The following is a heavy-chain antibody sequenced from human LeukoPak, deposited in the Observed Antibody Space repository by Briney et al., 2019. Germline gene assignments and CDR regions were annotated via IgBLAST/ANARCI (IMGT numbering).Heavy chain of an antibody. CDR2: IYYGGST. CDR1: GGSISTYY. V-gene: IGHV4-59*01. J-gene: IGHJ3*02. Sequence: KSSETLSLTCTVSGGSISTYYWSWIRQPPGKGLEYIGYIYYGGSTNYNPSLKSRVTMSLDTSKNQFSLKLSSVTAADTAVYYCAREEVPHGFDIWGQGTMVTVSS. CDR3: AREEVPHGFDI.